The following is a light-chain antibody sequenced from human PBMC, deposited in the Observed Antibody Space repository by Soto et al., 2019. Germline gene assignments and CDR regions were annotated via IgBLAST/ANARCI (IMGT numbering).Light chain of an antibody. CDR2: VVN. V-gene: IGLV2-14*01. Sequence: QSVLTQPASVSGSPGQSITISCTGSSSDVGRYNSVSWYQQHPGKAPKLMIYVVNKRPSGISDRFSGSKSANTASLTISGLRAEDEAHYYCSSYSSSSALMVFGGGTQLTVL. J-gene: IGLJ7*01. CDR3: SSYSSSSALMV. CDR1: SSDVGRYNS.